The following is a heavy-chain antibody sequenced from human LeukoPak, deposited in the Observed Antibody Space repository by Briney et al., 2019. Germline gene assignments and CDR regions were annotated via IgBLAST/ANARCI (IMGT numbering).Heavy chain of an antibody. V-gene: IGHV4-34*01. CDR2: INHSGST. J-gene: IGHJ4*02. D-gene: IGHD6-19*01. Sequence: SETLSLTCVVYGGSFSSYYWTWIRQPPGKGLEWIGEINHSGSTNYNPSLKSRVTISIDTSKNQFSLILSSVTAADTAVYYCARLVRYTSGLGALGLDYWGQGSLVTVFS. CDR1: GGSFSSYY. CDR3: ARLVRYTSGLGALGLDY.